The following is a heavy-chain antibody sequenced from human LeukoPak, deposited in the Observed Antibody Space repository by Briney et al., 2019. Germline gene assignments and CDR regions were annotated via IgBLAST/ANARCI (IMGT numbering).Heavy chain of an antibody. J-gene: IGHJ6*03. D-gene: IGHD2-8*01. V-gene: IGHV4-34*01. CDR1: GGSSSGYY. CDR3: ARHGPYYYSMDV. CDR2: INHSGST. Sequence: SETLSLTCAVYGGSSSGYYWSWIRQPPGKGLEWIGEINHSGSTNYNPSLKSRVTISVDTSKNQFSLKLRSVTAADTAVYHCARHGPYYYSMDVWGKGTTVTISS.